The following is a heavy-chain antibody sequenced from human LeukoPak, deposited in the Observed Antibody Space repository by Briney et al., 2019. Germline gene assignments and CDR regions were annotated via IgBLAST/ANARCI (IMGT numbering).Heavy chain of an antibody. CDR2: INPNSGGT. CDR3: ARGPHRFGELLIGMDV. J-gene: IGHJ6*02. V-gene: IGHV1-2*02. D-gene: IGHD3-10*01. CDR1: GYTFTDSY. Sequence: ASVKVSCKASGYTFTDSYIHWVRQAPGQGLEWMGWINPNSGGTNYAQKFQGRVTMTRDTSISTAYMELSRLRSDDTAVYYCARGPHRFGELLIGMDVWGQGTTVTVSS.